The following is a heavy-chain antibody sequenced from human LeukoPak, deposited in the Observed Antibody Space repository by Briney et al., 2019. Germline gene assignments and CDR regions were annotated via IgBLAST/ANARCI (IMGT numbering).Heavy chain of an antibody. CDR2: IYHSGST. V-gene: IGHV4-38-2*02. Sequence: SETLSLTCTVSGYSISSGYYWAWIRQPPGKGLEWIGNIYHSGSTYYNPSLKSRVTISVDTSKNQFSLQLTSVTAADTAVYYCARGLEQGGAFDVWGQGTMVTVSS. D-gene: IGHD1/OR15-1a*01. CDR3: ARGLEQGGAFDV. CDR1: GYSISSGYY. J-gene: IGHJ3*01.